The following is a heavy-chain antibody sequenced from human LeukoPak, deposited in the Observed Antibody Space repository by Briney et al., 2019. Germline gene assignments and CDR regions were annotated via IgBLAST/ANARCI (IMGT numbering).Heavy chain of an antibody. Sequence: GGSLRLSCAASGFTFSSYGMHWVRQAPGKGREWVAVIWYDGSNKYYADSVKGRFTISRDNSKNTLYRQMNSLRAEDTAVYYCAKDPALLWFGESFFDYWGQGTLVTVSS. V-gene: IGHV3-33*06. J-gene: IGHJ4*02. D-gene: IGHD3-10*01. CDR1: GFTFSSYG. CDR2: IWYDGSNK. CDR3: AKDPALLWFGESFFDY.